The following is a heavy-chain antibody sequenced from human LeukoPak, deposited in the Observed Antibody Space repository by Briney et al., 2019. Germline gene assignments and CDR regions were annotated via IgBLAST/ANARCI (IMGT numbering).Heavy chain of an antibody. V-gene: IGHV3-49*03. J-gene: IGHJ4*02. CDR2: IRSYIYSGAT. CDR3: ARNPHPHCSSVHCPCDS. CDR1: GFTFGDYG. D-gene: IGHD2-2*01. Sequence: PGGSLRLSCTTSGFTFGDYGMSWFRQAPGKGLEWVSFIRSYIYSGATDYAASVRGRFVISRHDSESIAYLQMNSLRTEDTGVYYCARNPHPHCSSVHCPCDSWDQGTLVTVSS.